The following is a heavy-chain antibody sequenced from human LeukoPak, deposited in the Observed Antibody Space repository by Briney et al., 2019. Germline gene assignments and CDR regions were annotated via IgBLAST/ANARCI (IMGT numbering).Heavy chain of an antibody. V-gene: IGHV1-2*02. CDR3: ARVRIGQQLDKYYYYAMDV. Sequence: ASVKVSCKASGYTFTDYYMHWVRQAPGQGLEWMGWIDPNSGGTNYAQKFQGRVTMTTDTSISTAYMEVSRLRSDDTAVYYCARVRIGQQLDKYYYYAMDVWGQGTTVTVSS. CDR1: GYTFTDYY. CDR2: IDPNSGGT. J-gene: IGHJ6*02. D-gene: IGHD6-13*01.